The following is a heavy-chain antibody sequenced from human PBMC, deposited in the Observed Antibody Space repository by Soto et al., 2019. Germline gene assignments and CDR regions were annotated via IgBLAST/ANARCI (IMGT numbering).Heavy chain of an antibody. J-gene: IGHJ4*02. V-gene: IGHV3-23*01. D-gene: IGHD6-13*01. CDR2: ISVGGST. CDR1: GFTFSSYA. Sequence: PGGSLRLSCAASGFTFSSYAMSWVRQAPGKGLEWVSSISVGGSTYYADSVKGRFTISRDNSKNTLYLQMNSLRAGDTALFYCAKAPGIVAAATDWGQGTLVTVSS. CDR3: AKAPGIVAAATD.